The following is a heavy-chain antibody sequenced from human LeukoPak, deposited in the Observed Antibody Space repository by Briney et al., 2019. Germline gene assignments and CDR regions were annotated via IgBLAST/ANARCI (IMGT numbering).Heavy chain of an antibody. CDR2: ISSSSSYI. J-gene: IGHJ6*02. CDR3: ARVIVVVPAATLSGMDV. V-gene: IGHV3-21*01. CDR1: GFTFSSYS. D-gene: IGHD2-2*01. Sequence: GGSLRLSCAASGFTFSSYSMNWVRQAPGKGLEWVSSISSSSSYIHYADSVKGRFTISRDNAKNSLYLQMNSLRAEDTAVYYCARVIVVVPAATLSGMDVWGQGTTVTVSS.